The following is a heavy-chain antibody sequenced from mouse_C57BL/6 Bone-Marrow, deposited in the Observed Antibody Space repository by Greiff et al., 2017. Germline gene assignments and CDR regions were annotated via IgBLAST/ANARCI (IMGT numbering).Heavy chain of an antibody. D-gene: IGHD1-1*01. CDR3: ARFTPWYFDV. V-gene: IGHV1-81*01. Sequence: QVQLQQSGAELARPGASVKLSCKASGYTFTSYGISWVKQRTGQGLEWIGEIYPRSGNTYYNEKFKGKATLTADTSSSTAYMELRSLTSEDSAVYVGARFTPWYFDVWGTGTTVTVSS. CDR2: IYPRSGNT. J-gene: IGHJ1*03. CDR1: GYTFTSYG.